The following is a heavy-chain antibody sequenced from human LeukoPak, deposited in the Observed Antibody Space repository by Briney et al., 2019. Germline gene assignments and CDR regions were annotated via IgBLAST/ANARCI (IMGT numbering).Heavy chain of an antibody. D-gene: IGHD3-10*01. CDR1: GGSISSYY. Sequence: SETLSLTCTVSGGSISSYYWSWIRQPAGKGLEWIGSIYHSGSTYYNPSLKSRVTISVDTSKNQFSLKLSSVTAADTAVYYCARGFMVRGVSYFDYWGQGTLVTVSS. CDR3: ARGFMVRGVSYFDY. CDR2: IYHSGST. V-gene: IGHV4-4*07. J-gene: IGHJ4*02.